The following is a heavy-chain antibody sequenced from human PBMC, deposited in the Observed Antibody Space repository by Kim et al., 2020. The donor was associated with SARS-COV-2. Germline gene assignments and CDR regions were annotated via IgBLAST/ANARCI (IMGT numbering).Heavy chain of an antibody. CDR2: ITARGGT. J-gene: IGHJ6*02. CDR1: GGSFSGYY. D-gene: IGHD3-10*01. CDR3: ARVRGVTVLLGYYYYGMDV. Sequence: SETLSLTCAVYGGSFSGYYWSWIRQRRGDVWAWFGGITARGGTNYNPSLKSRVTISVDTSKNQFSLKLSSVTAADTAVYYCARVRGVTVLLGYYYYGMDVWGQGTTVTVSS. V-gene: IGHV4-34*01.